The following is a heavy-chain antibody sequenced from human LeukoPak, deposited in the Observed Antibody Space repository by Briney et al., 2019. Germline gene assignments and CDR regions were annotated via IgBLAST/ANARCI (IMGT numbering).Heavy chain of an antibody. CDR1: GFRFDSYP. J-gene: IGHJ4*02. CDR2: VRMRGDPT. CDR3: VRDVDYAFDY. Sequence: PGGSLRLSCAASGFRFDSYPMNWVRQPPGKGMEWLSNVRMRGDPTSYADSVRGRFTISRDNAKKSLFLQINSLRVEDTAVYFCVRDVDYAFDYWGQGVLVIVSS. D-gene: IGHD4-17*01. V-gene: IGHV3-48*01.